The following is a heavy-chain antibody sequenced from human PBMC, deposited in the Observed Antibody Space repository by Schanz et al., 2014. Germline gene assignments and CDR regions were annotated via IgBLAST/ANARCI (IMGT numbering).Heavy chain of an antibody. D-gene: IGHD3-10*01. V-gene: IGHV1-18*01. CDR2: IGGSDGNT. CDR1: GYTFTRSG. Sequence: QVQLVQSGSELKKPGASVKVSCKASGYTFTRSGISWVRQAPGQGLEWMGWIGGSDGNTNFAQKFQGRVTMTTDTSTSTVYMELGSLRSDDTAVYYCARGAITMLRGVGGLDVWGQGTTVTVSS. CDR3: ARGAITMLRGVGGLDV. J-gene: IGHJ6*02.